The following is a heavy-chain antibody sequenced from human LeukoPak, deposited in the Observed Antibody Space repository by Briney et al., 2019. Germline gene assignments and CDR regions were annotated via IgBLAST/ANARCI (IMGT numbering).Heavy chain of an antibody. Sequence: ASVKVSCKASGGTFSSYAISWVRQAPGQGLEWMGGPIPIFGTANYAQKFQDRVTITADESTSTAYMELSSLRSEDTAVYYCAATTYYYDSSGYYPFDYWGQGTLVTVSS. CDR3: AATTYYYDSSGYYPFDY. CDR1: GGTFSSYA. J-gene: IGHJ4*02. CDR2: PIPIFGTA. V-gene: IGHV1-69*13. D-gene: IGHD3-22*01.